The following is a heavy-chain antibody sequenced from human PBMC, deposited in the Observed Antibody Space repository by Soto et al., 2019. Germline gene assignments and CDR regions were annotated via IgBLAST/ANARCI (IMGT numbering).Heavy chain of an antibody. D-gene: IGHD4-4*01. CDR2: IDYSGTA. J-gene: IGHJ4*02. CDR3: ARTTGRHLDF. Sequence: SETLSLTCSVSYGSIIVSNVFWGWVRQPPGKGLEWIGNIDYSGTAYFNPSLGTRVTFPVDTSKNQFSLTLYSVTAADTAVYYCARTTGRHLDFWGQGILVTVSS. V-gene: IGHV4-39*01. CDR1: YGSIIVSNVF.